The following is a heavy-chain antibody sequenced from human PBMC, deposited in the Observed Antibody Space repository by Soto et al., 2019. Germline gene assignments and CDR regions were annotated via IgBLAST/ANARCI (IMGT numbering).Heavy chain of an antibody. Sequence: PGESLKISCQGSGYRFSTYWIHWVRQLPGKGLESVGIIYPADSDTRYSPSFQGQVTISADKTISTTYLHWSSLKASETAMYFCARRYIAAPATAFDLWGQGTPVTVSS. J-gene: IGHJ4*02. CDR1: GYRFSTYW. CDR2: IYPADSDT. D-gene: IGHD6-13*01. V-gene: IGHV5-51*01. CDR3: ARRYIAAPATAFDL.